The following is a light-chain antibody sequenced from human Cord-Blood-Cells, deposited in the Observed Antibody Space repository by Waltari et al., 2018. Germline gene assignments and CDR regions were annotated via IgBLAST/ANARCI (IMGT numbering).Light chain of an antibody. CDR2: EVS. CDR3: SSYTSSSTLV. V-gene: IGLV2-14*01. CDR1: SSDVGGYNY. J-gene: IGLJ1*01. Sequence: QSALTQPASVSGSPGQSITISCTGTSSDVGGYNYVSWYQQHPGKAPKLMIYEVSNRPSGVSKRFSGSKSGNTAPLTISGLQAEDEADYYCSSYTSSSTLVFGTGTKVTVL.